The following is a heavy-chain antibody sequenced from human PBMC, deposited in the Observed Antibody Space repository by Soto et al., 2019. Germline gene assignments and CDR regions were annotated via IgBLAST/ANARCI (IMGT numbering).Heavy chain of an antibody. D-gene: IGHD3-10*01. CDR2: INPSGGSA. V-gene: IGHV1-46*03. Sequence: QVQLVQSGAEVKKPGASVKVSCKASGYTFSIYYMHWVRQAPGQGLEWMGMINPSGGSASYTQKFQGRVTRTRDTSTNTIYMELTSLRSEDTAVYYCVRSHYYGSGAYTLDDNWGQGTQVIVSS. CDR1: GYTFSIYY. J-gene: IGHJ4*02. CDR3: VRSHYYGSGAYTLDDN.